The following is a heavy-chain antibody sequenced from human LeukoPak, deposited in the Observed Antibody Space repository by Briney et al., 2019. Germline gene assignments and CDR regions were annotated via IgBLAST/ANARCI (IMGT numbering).Heavy chain of an antibody. V-gene: IGHV4-34*01. CDR1: GGSFSGYY. D-gene: IGHD6-13*01. CDR3: ARSGVSELVRFEVYFDY. CDR2: INHSGST. J-gene: IGHJ4*02. Sequence: SETLSLTCAVYGGSFSGYYWSWIRQPPGKRLEWIGEINHSGSTNYNPSLKSRVAISADTSKNQFSLKLSSVTAADTAVYYCARSGVSELVRFEVYFDYWGQGTLVTVSS.